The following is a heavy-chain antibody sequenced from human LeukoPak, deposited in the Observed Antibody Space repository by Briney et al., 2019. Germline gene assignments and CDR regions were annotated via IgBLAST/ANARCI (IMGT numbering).Heavy chain of an antibody. J-gene: IGHJ4*02. Sequence: GASVKVSCKSSGYTFTNYYIHWVRQAPGQGLEWMGRIHPDTGVTTYAQKFQGRVTMTRDTSITTVYMEMNSLRSDDTAMYFCTRAVGRTVAPGSKYSGPGTLVTVSS. V-gene: IGHV1-2*06. CDR2: IHPDTGVT. CDR1: GYTFTNYY. D-gene: IGHD6-19*01. CDR3: TRAVGRTVAPGSKY.